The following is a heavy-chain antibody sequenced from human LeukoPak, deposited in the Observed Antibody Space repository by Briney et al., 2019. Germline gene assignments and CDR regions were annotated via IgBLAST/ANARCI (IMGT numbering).Heavy chain of an antibody. D-gene: IGHD3/OR15-3a*01. J-gene: IGHJ6*02. CDR1: GGSISSSSYY. CDR3: VRDHGLGMDV. CDR2: IYYSGST. Sequence: SETLSLTCTVSGGSISSSSYYWGWIRQPPGKGLEWIGSIYYSGSTYYNPSLKSRVTISVDTSKNQFSLKLSSVTAADTAVYYCVRDHGLGMDVWGQGTTVTVS. V-gene: IGHV4-39*07.